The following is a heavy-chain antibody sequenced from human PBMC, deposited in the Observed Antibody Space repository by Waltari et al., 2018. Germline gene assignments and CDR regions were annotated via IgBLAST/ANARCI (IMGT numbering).Heavy chain of an antibody. D-gene: IGHD3-16*01. Sequence: QLQLQESGPGLVKPSETLSLTCTVSGGSISSSRYYWGWIRQPPGKGLEWIGSIYYSGSTYYNPSLKSRVTISVDTSKNQFSLKLSSVTAADTAVYYCQCSGGEGFNYFDYWGQGTLVTVSS. CDR3: QCSGGEGFNYFDY. CDR1: GGSISSSRYY. V-gene: IGHV4-39*01. J-gene: IGHJ4*02. CDR2: IYYSGST.